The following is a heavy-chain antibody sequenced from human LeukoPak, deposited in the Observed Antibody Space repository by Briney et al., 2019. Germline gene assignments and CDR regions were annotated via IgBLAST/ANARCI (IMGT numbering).Heavy chain of an antibody. Sequence: ASVKVSCKASGYTFTGYYMHWVRQAPGQGLEWMGWINPNSGGTNYAQKFQGRVTMTRDTSINTAYMELSSLRSDDTAVYYCARGYHGDYYLDFWGQGTLVTVSS. CDR2: INPNSGGT. CDR3: ARGYHGDYYLDF. CDR1: GYTFTGYY. D-gene: IGHD4-17*01. V-gene: IGHV1-2*02. J-gene: IGHJ4*02.